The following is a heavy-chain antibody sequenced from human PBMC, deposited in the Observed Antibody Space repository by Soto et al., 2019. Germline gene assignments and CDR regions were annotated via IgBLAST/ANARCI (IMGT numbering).Heavy chain of an antibody. J-gene: IGHJ5*02. CDR1: GGTFSSYA. D-gene: IGHD3-22*01. CDR3: ARDLDYYDSSGYQGLAGVNWFDP. V-gene: IGHV1-69*13. Sequence: SVKVSCKASGGTFSSYAISWVRQAPGQGLEWMGGIIPIFGTANYAQKFQGRVTITADESTSTAYMELSSLRSEDTAVYYCARDLDYYDSSGYQGLAGVNWFDPWGQGTLVTVSS. CDR2: IIPIFGTA.